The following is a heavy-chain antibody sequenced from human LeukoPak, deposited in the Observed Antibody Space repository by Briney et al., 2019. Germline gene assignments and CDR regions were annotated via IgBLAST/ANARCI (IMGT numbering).Heavy chain of an antibody. CDR1: GGSISSYY. CDR2: INHSGST. CDR3: ASGGQDILTGYYVDY. J-gene: IGHJ4*02. V-gene: IGHV4-34*01. Sequence: PSETLSLTCTVSGGSISSYYWSWIRQPPGKGLEWIGEINHSGSTNYIPSLKSRVTISVDTSKNQFSLKLSSVTAADTAVYYCASGGQDILTGYYVDYWGQGTLVTVSS. D-gene: IGHD3-9*01.